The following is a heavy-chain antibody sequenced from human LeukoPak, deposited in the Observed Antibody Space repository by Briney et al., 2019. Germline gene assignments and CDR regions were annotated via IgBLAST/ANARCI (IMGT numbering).Heavy chain of an antibody. V-gene: IGHV4-4*07. CDR2: IYGSGIT. CDR3: ARLKFYDSTGYSSGYYMDV. CDR1: GVSIISNY. Sequence: SETLSLTCTVSGVSIISNYWSWIRQSAGTGLEWIGRIYGSGITDYNPYLKSRVTMSLDTSRKQFSLRLTSVTAADTAVYSCARLKFYDSTGYSSGYYMDVWGKGTTVSVFS. D-gene: IGHD3-22*01. J-gene: IGHJ6*03.